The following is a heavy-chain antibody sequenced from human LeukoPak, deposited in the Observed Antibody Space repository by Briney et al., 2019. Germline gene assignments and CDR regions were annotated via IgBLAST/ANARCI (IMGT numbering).Heavy chain of an antibody. CDR3: AREGGGDSSGYSFDY. J-gene: IGHJ4*02. V-gene: IGHV1-69*13. Sequence: ASVKVSCKASGYTFTSYGLSWVRQAPGQGLEWMGGIIPIFGTANYAQKFQGRVTITADESTSTAYMELSSLRSEDTAVYYCAREGGGDSSGYSFDYWGQGTLVTVSS. D-gene: IGHD3-22*01. CDR1: GYTFTSYG. CDR2: IIPIFGTA.